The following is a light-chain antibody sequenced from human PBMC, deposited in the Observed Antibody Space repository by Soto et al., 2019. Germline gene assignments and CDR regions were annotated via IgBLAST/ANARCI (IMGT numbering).Light chain of an antibody. V-gene: IGLV4-60*03. CDR1: SGHSSHI. Sequence: QPVLTQSSSASASLGSSVNLTCTLNSGHSSHIIAWHQQQPGKAPRYLMKLEGSGNYNKGSGVPDRFSGSSSGADRYLTISNLQSEDEADYYCETWDSNPGVFGEGTKLTVL. J-gene: IGLJ3*02. CDR3: ETWDSNPGV. CDR2: LEGSGNY.